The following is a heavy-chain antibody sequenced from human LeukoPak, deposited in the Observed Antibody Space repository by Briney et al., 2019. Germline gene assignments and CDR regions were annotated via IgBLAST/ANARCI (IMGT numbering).Heavy chain of an antibody. J-gene: IGHJ4*02. CDR1: GYTFTIYG. D-gene: IGHD6-13*01. CDR2: IAPNNGNT. V-gene: IGHV1-18*01. CDR3: ARGLGMGSSWYDTHGDY. Sequence: ASVKVSCKASGYTFTIYGPSWVRKAPGQGLEWRGGIAPNNGNTNYAQKLQGRVTMTTDTSTSTAYMELRSLRSDDTAVYYCARGLGMGSSWYDTHGDYWGQGTLVTVSS.